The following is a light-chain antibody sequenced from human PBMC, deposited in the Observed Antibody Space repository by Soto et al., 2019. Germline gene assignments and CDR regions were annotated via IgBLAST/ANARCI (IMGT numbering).Light chain of an antibody. CDR3: QQYGDSPIT. Sequence: VLPQSPGTLSLSPGARASLSGRASQSVTSTYLAWYQQKDGQAPRIIIYGEYSRAPGVADRFSGNGSGTDFTLTITRMEPEDFALYYCQQYGDSPITCGQGTRVEI. V-gene: IGKV3-20*01. CDR2: GEY. CDR1: QSVTSTY. J-gene: IGKJ5*01.